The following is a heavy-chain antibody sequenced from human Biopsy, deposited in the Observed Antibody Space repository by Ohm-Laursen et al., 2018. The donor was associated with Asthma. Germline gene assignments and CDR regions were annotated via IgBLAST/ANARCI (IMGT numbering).Heavy chain of an antibody. D-gene: IGHD2-2*01. CDR3: ARKAGSCISRTCYSLDF. Sequence: SVKVSCKALGGTFNTYVIGWVRQAPGQGLEWMGGINSVFGTTTYPQKFQDRVMITADDSTSTVYMGLSSLRSEDTAVYYCARKAGSCISRTCYSLDFWGQGTLVTVSS. CDR2: INSVFGTT. V-gene: IGHV1-69*13. J-gene: IGHJ4*02. CDR1: GGTFNTYV.